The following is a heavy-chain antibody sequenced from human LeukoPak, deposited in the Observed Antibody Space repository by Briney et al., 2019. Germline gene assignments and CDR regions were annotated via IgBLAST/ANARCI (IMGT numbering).Heavy chain of an antibody. CDR1: GFTFSDYY. V-gene: IGHV3-11*04. Sequence: PGGSLRLSRAASGFTFSDYYMTWIRQAPGKGLEWISYISSTGRTVYYADSVKGRFTISRDSAKNSLSLQMNSLRAEDTAVYYCASEEWGDAFDIWGQGTMVTVSS. J-gene: IGHJ3*02. D-gene: IGHD3-3*01. CDR2: ISSTGRTV. CDR3: ASEEWGDAFDI.